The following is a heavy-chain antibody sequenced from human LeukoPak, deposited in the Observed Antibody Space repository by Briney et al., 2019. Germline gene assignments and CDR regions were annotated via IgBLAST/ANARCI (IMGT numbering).Heavy chain of an antibody. CDR2: IYYSGST. CDR1: GGSISSYY. D-gene: IGHD3-16*02. V-gene: IGHV4-59*08. Sequence: SETLSLTCTVSGGSISSYYWSWIRQPPGKGLEWIGYIYYSGSTNYNPSLKSRVTISVDTSKNQFSLKLSSVTAADTAVYYCARQAGYPLYYFDYWGQGTLVTVSS. CDR3: ARQAGYPLYYFDY. J-gene: IGHJ4*02.